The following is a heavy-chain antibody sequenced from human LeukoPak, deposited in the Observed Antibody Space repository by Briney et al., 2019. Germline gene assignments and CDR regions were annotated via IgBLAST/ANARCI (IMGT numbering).Heavy chain of an antibody. CDR1: GGTFSSYA. CDR2: IIPIFGTA. D-gene: IGHD4-17*01. Sequence: ASVKVSCKASGGTFSSYAISWVRQAPGQGLEWMGGIIPIFGTANYAQKFQGRVTITADESTSTAYMELSSLRPEDTAVYYCATYGDYRDLDYWGQGTLVTVSS. J-gene: IGHJ4*02. V-gene: IGHV1-69*13. CDR3: ATYGDYRDLDY.